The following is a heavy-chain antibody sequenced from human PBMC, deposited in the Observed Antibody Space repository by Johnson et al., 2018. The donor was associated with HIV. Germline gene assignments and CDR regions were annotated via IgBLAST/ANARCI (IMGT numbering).Heavy chain of an antibody. V-gene: IGHV3-7*01. CDR1: GFTFSRYW. CDR3: ARDGEDSSGWDNFGAFDI. J-gene: IGHJ3*02. D-gene: IGHD6-19*01. Sequence: VQLVESGGGLVQPGGSLRLSCAASGFTFSRYWMSWVRQAPGQGLEWVANIKQDGSEKYYVDSVKGRFTISRDNAKNSLYLQMNSLRAEDTAVYYCARDGEDSSGWDNFGAFDIWGQGTMVTVSS. CDR2: IKQDGSEK.